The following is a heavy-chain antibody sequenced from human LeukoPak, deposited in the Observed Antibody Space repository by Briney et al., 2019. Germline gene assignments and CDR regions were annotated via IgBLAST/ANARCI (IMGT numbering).Heavy chain of an antibody. J-gene: IGHJ5*02. Sequence: PGGSLRLSCAASGFTFSSYGMHWVRQAPGKGLEWVAVIWYDGSNKYYADSVKGRFTISRDNSKNTLYLQMNSLRAEDTAVHYCAKDPRDSPGAAAGPLGWFDPWGQGTLVTVSS. CDR3: AKDPRDSPGAAAGPLGWFDP. D-gene: IGHD6-13*01. CDR2: IWYDGSNK. V-gene: IGHV3-33*06. CDR1: GFTFSSYG.